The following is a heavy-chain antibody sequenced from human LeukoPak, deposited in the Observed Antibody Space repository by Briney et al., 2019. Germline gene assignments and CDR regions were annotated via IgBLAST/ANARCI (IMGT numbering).Heavy chain of an antibody. V-gene: IGHV4-59*01. J-gene: IGHJ6*02. Sequence: PSETLSLTCTVSGGSISSYHWSWIRQPPGEGLEWIGHTYYTGSTNYNPSLKSRVTISLDTSKNQFSLKLTSVTAADTAVYYCTRSLGVVIHGGMDVWGQGTTVTVSS. CDR1: GGSISSYH. CDR3: TRSLGVVIHGGMDV. CDR2: TYYTGST. D-gene: IGHD3-3*01.